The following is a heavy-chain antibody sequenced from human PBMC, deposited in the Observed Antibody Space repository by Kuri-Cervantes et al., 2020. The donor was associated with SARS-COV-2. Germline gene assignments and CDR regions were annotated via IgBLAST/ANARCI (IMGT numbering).Heavy chain of an antibody. CDR2: ISCDGSNK. CDR3: ARCIAAAGTYYDYGTDV. J-gene: IGHJ6*02. CDR1: GFTFSSYA. V-gene: IGHV3-30-3*01. Sequence: LSLTCAAPGFTFSSYAMHWVRQAPGKGLEWVAVISCDGSNKYYADSVKGRFTISRDNSKNTLYLQMNSLRAEDTAVYYCARCIAAAGTYYDYGTDVWGQGTMVTVSS. D-gene: IGHD6-13*01.